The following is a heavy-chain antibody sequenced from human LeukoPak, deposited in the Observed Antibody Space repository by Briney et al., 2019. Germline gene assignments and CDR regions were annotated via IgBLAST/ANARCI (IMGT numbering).Heavy chain of an antibody. CDR3: AKDGSAGWTGGTK. CDR1: GFTFGSSA. CDR2: ISGSGGST. J-gene: IGHJ4*02. D-gene: IGHD3/OR15-3a*01. V-gene: IGHV3-23*01. Sequence: GGSLRLSCAASGFTFGSSAMTWVRQAPGKGLEWVSAISGSGGSTYYADSVKGRFTISRDNSKNTLYLQMNSLRAEDTAVYYCAKDGSAGWTGGTKWGQGTLVTVSS.